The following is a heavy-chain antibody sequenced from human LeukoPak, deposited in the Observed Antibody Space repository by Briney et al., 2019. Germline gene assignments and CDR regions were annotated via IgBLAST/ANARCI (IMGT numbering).Heavy chain of an antibody. V-gene: IGHV1-2*02. Sequence: ASVKVSCKTSGYTFTDYYIHWVRQAPGQGLEWMGWINPNSGGTNYAQKFQGRVTMTRDTSISTAYMELSRLRSDDTAVYYCARVLDLSKRGLDAFDIWGQGTMVTVSS. CDR3: ARVLDLSKRGLDAFDI. J-gene: IGHJ3*02. CDR2: INPNSGGT. CDR1: GYTFTDYY. D-gene: IGHD3-16*01.